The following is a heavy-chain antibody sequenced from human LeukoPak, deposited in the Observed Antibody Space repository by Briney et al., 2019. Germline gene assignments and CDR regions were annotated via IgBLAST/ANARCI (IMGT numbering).Heavy chain of an antibody. Sequence: GGSLRLSCAASGFTFSSYGMHWVRQAPGKGLEWVAVIWYDGSNKYYADSVKGRFTISRDNSKNTLYLQMNSLRAEDTAVYYCARIYRPYYYYYGMDVWGQGTTVTVSS. J-gene: IGHJ6*02. CDR1: GFTFSSYG. CDR3: ARIYRPYYYYYGMDV. V-gene: IGHV3-33*01. CDR2: IWYDGSNK. D-gene: IGHD3-16*02.